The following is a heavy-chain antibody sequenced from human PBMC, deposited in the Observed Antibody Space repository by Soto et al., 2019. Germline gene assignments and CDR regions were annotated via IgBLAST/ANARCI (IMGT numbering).Heavy chain of an antibody. CDR3: ARVGGDSSGYYLRSDFDY. Sequence: ASVKVSCKSSGYTFTSYGISWVRQAPGQGLEWMGWISAYNGNTNYAQKLKGRVTMTTDTSTSTAYMELRSLRSDDTAVYYCARVGGDSSGYYLRSDFDYWGQGTLVTVSS. D-gene: IGHD3-22*01. CDR1: GYTFTSYG. V-gene: IGHV1-18*01. CDR2: ISAYNGNT. J-gene: IGHJ4*02.